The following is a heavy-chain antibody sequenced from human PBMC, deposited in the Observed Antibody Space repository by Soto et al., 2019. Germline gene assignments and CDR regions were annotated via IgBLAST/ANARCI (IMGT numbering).Heavy chain of an antibody. CDR2: IHHTRGT. Sequence: QVQLQQWGAGLLKPSETLSLICAVYGGSFSAYDWTWIRQPPGKGLELIGDIHHTRGTNYNPSLTSRVIISVDTSKNQFSLKLRSVTAADTAVYYCARGPDSGEYGWFDPWGQGSLVTVSS. CDR3: ARGPDSGEYGWFDP. V-gene: IGHV4-34*01. D-gene: IGHD7-27*01. J-gene: IGHJ5*02. CDR1: GGSFSAYD.